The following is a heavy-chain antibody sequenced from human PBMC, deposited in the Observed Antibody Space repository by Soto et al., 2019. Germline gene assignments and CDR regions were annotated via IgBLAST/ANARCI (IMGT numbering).Heavy chain of an antibody. CDR3: ARDWGGIDESPPKDALDS. CDR1: GGTFSSYA. V-gene: IGHV1-69*01. CDR2: IIPIFGTA. J-gene: IGHJ3*02. Sequence: QVQLVQSGAEVQKPGSSVKVSCKASGGTFSSYAISWVRQAPGQGLEWMGGIIPIFGTANYAQKFQGRVTITSDEATSTGYMELSSLRSEDTAVYYCARDWGGIDESPPKDALDSWGQGTMVTDS. D-gene: IGHD2-21*01.